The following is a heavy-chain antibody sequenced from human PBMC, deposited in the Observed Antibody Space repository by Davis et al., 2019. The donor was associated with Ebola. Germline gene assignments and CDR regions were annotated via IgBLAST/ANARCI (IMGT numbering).Heavy chain of an antibody. J-gene: IGHJ4*02. Sequence: GESLNISCAASGFTFSSYAMSWVRQAPGKGLEWVSVISGSGGSTYYAESVKGRFTISRDNSKNTLYLQMNSLRAEDTAVYYCAKAPLSTGRVFFDYWGQGTLVTVSS. D-gene: IGHD1-14*01. CDR3: AKAPLSTGRVFFDY. CDR1: GFTFSSYA. V-gene: IGHV3-23*01. CDR2: ISGSGGST.